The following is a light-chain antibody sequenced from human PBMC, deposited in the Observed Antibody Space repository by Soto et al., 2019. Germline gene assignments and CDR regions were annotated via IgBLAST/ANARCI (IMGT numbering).Light chain of an antibody. J-gene: IGKJ5*01. CDR3: QQYNTWPLIT. CDR1: QSVSIK. CDR2: DTS. Sequence: EIMLKMSPATLSLSPGERATLSCRASQSVSIKLAWYQQKLGQAPRLLIYDTSTRATGIPARFSGSGSGTEFTLTISSLQSEDFAVYYCQQYNTWPLITFGQGTRLEIK. V-gene: IGKV3-15*01.